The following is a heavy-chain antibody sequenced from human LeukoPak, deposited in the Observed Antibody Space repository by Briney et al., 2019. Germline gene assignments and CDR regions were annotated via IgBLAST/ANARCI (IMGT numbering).Heavy chain of an antibody. CDR3: AKDSAVVAATPENYFDY. Sequence: GGSLRLSCAASGFTFSSYGMPWVRQAPGKGLEWVAFIQYDGSNKYYTDSVKGRFNISRDNSRNTMYVQMNSLRPEDTAVYYCAKDSAVVAATPENYFDYWGQGTLVSVSS. V-gene: IGHV3-30*02. D-gene: IGHD2-15*01. J-gene: IGHJ4*02. CDR2: IQYDGSNK. CDR1: GFTFSSYG.